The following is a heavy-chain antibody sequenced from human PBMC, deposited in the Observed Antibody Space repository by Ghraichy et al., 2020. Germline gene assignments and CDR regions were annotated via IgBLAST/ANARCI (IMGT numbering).Heavy chain of an antibody. J-gene: IGHJ4*02. CDR3: ARDLDSGSYAGY. V-gene: IGHV3-30-3*01. Sequence: GGSLRLSCAASGFTFSSYAMHWVRQAPGKGLEWVAVISYDGSNKYYADSVKGRFTISRDNSKNTLYLQMNSLRAEDTAVYYCARDLDSGSYAGYWGQGTLVTVSS. CDR2: ISYDGSNK. CDR1: GFTFSSYA. D-gene: IGHD1-26*01.